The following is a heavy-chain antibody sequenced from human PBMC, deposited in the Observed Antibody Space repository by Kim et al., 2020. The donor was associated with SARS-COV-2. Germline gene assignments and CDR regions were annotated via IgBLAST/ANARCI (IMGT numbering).Heavy chain of an antibody. J-gene: IGHJ4*02. D-gene: IGHD6-19*01. V-gene: IGHV3-30*14. CDR3: ARGVAPYSSGWYSPFDY. Sequence: VKGRFTISRDNSKNTVYLQRNSLRADDTAVYYCARGVAPYSSGWYSPFDYWGQGTLVTVSS.